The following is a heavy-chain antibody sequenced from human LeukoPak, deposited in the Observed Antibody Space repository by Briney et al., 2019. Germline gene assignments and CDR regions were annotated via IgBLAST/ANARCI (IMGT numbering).Heavy chain of an antibody. V-gene: IGHV4-34*01. Sequence: SETLSLTCAVYGGSFSGYYWSWIRQPPGKGLEWIGEINHSGSTNYNPSLKSRVTISVDTSKNQFSLKLSSVTAADTAVYYCVKPQYSSGWLGYWGQGTLVTVSS. CDR3: VKPQYSSGWLGY. D-gene: IGHD6-19*01. CDR2: INHSGST. CDR1: GGSFSGYY. J-gene: IGHJ4*02.